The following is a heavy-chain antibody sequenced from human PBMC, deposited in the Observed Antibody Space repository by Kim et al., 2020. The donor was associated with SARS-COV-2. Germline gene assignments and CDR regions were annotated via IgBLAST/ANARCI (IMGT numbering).Heavy chain of an antibody. J-gene: IGHJ4*02. CDR3: ARGTDDYGDTPFDY. Sequence: ASVKVSCKASGYTFTSYAMNWVRQAPGQGLEWMGWINTNTGNPTYAQGFTGRFVFSLDTSVSTAYLQISSLKAEDTAVYYCARGTDDYGDTPFDYWGQGTLVTVSS. CDR2: INTNTGNP. V-gene: IGHV7-4-1*02. CDR1: GYTFTSYA. D-gene: IGHD4-17*01.